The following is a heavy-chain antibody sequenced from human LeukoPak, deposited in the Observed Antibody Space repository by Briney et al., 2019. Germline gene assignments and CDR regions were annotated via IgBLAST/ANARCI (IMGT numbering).Heavy chain of an antibody. V-gene: IGHV4-59*08. D-gene: IGHD6-13*01. Sequence: SETLSLTCTVSGGSISSYYWSWIRQPPGKGPEWIGYIYYSGSTNYNPSLKSRVTISVDTSKNQFSLKLSSVTAADTAVYYCARHLQQQPYDAGPNWFDPWGQGTLVTVSS. CDR1: GGSISSYY. CDR3: ARHLQQQPYDAGPNWFDP. J-gene: IGHJ5*02. CDR2: IYYSGST.